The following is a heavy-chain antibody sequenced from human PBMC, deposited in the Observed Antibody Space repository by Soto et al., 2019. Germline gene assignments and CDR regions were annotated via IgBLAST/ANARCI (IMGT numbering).Heavy chain of an antibody. Sequence: NPSETLSLTCAVYGGSFSGYYWSWIRQPPGKGLEWIGEINHSGSTNYNPSLKSRVTISVDTSKNQFSLKLSSVTAADTAVYYCARATSTSRTYYYYYYMDVWGKGTTVT. D-gene: IGHD2-2*01. CDR3: ARATSTSRTYYYYYYMDV. CDR2: INHSGST. J-gene: IGHJ6*03. V-gene: IGHV4-34*01. CDR1: GGSFSGYY.